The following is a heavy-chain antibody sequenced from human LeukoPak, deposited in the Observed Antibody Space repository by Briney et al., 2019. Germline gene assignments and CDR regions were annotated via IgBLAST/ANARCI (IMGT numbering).Heavy chain of an antibody. CDR2: ISYDGSNK. V-gene: IGHV3-30-3*01. D-gene: IGHD1-26*01. CDR3: ASNSGSYTY. J-gene: IGHJ4*02. Sequence: PGGSLRLSCEASGFSFSHYWMHWVRQAPGKGLEWVAVISYDGSNKYYADSVKGRFTISRDNSKNTLYLQMNSLRAEDTAVYYCASNSGSYTYWGQGTLVTVSS. CDR1: GFSFSHYW.